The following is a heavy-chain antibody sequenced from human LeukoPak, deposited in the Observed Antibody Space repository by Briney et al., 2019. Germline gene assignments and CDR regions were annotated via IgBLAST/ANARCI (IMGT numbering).Heavy chain of an antibody. Sequence: GGSLRLSCAASGFTFSSYWMSWVRQAPGKGLEWVANIKQDGSEKYYVDPVKGRFTISRDNAKNSLYLQMNSLRAEDTAVYYCAPEASYYGGGVDYWGQGTLVTVSS. CDR2: IKQDGSEK. CDR1: GFTFSSYW. J-gene: IGHJ4*02. D-gene: IGHD1-26*01. V-gene: IGHV3-7*01. CDR3: APEASYYGGGVDY.